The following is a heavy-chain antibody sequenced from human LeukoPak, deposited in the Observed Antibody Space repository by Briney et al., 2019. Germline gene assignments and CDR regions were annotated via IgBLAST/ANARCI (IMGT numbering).Heavy chain of an antibody. CDR1: GYSLSEFF. CDR3: GTVRVYGSSRRSWGFFDY. J-gene: IGHJ4*02. D-gene: IGHD6-13*01. Sequence: GGSVKDSCKISGYSLSEFFIHCVREALGGGLEWMGDFDSVNNKMVYSHTFQGRVTIPEDTSADTAYLELTTLRSEDTPAYFVGTVRVYGSSRRSWGFFDYWGQGTLVIVSS. CDR2: FDSVNNKM. V-gene: IGHV1-24*01.